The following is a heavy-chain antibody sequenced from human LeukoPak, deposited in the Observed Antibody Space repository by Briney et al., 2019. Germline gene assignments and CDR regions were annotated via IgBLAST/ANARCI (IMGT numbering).Heavy chain of an antibody. D-gene: IGHD3-22*01. V-gene: IGHV5-51*01. J-gene: IGHJ3*02. CDR3: ARRPYYYDSSGYIAAFDI. CDR2: IYPGDSDT. CDR1: GYSFTSYW. Sequence: GESLKISCKGSGYSFTSYWIGWVRRMPGKGLEWMGIIYPGDSDTRYSPSFQGQVTISADKSISTAYLQWSSLKASDTAMYYCARRPYYYDSSGYIAAFDIWGQGTMVTVSS.